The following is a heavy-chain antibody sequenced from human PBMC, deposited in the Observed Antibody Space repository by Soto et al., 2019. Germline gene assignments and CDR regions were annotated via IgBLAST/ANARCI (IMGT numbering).Heavy chain of an antibody. CDR2: INPNSGGT. J-gene: IGHJ5*02. Sequence: QVQLVQSGAEVKKPGASVKVSCKASGYTFTGYYMHWVRQAPGQGLEWMGWINPNSGGTNYAQKFQGWVNMTRDTSISTAYMELSRLRSDDTAVYYCAREGLRYFDWLFGGEELQFDPWGQGTLVTVSS. V-gene: IGHV1-2*04. CDR1: GYTFTGYY. D-gene: IGHD3-9*01. CDR3: AREGLRYFDWLFGGEELQFDP.